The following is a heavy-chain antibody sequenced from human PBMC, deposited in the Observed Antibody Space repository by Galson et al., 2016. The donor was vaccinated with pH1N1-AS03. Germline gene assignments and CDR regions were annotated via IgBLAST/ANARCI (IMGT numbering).Heavy chain of an antibody. CDR2: ISSIGSYI. CDR1: GFSISTYS. Sequence: SLRLSCAASGFSISTYSMNWVRQAPGKGLEWVSSISSIGSYIYYADSVKGRSTISRDNAKNSLYLQMNSLRAEDTAVYFCARVRGPGGDYADVLDYWGQGTLVTVSS. CDR3: ARVRGPGGDYADVLDY. D-gene: IGHD4-17*01. V-gene: IGHV3-21*01. J-gene: IGHJ4*02.